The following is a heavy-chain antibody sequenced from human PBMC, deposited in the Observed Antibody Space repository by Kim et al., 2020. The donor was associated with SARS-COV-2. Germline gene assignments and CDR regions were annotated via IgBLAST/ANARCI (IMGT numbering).Heavy chain of an antibody. D-gene: IGHD3-10*01. CDR3: ARGPRGSGNWFDP. Sequence: GGSLRLSCAASGFTFSSYSMNWVRQAPGKGLEWVSSISSRGSYIYYADSVKGRFTISRDNAKNSLYLQMNSLRAEDTAVYYCARGPRGSGNWFDPWGQGTLVTVSS. CDR2: ISSRGSYI. CDR1: GFTFSSYS. J-gene: IGHJ5*02. V-gene: IGHV3-21*01.